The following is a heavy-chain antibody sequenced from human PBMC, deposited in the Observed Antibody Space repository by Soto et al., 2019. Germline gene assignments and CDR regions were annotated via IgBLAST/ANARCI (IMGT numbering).Heavy chain of an antibody. CDR2: IYYSGST. CDR1: GGSVSSGSYY. J-gene: IGHJ4*02. V-gene: IGHV4-61*01. CDR3: ASVPGAEVILDY. Sequence: SETLSLTCTVSGGSVSSGSYYWSWIRQPPGKGLEWIGYIYYSGSTNYNPSLKSRVTISVDTSKNQFSLKLSSVTAADTAVYYCASVPGAEVILDYWGQGTLVTVSS. D-gene: IGHD3-16*02.